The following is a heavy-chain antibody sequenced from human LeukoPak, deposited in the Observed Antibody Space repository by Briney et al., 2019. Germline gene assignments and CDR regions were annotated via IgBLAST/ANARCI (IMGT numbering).Heavy chain of an antibody. CDR3: ARAVHCSGGSCYFDY. J-gene: IGHJ4*02. CDR2: HHYSGST. V-gene: IGHV4-59*08. D-gene: IGHD2-15*01. CDR1: GGSISGYN. Sequence: SETLSLTCTVSGGSISGYNWSWIRQPPGKTLEWIGNHHYSGSTNYNPSLASRITTSIDTSKSQFSVKLSSVTAADTAVYYCARAVHCSGGSCYFDYWGQGTLVTVSS.